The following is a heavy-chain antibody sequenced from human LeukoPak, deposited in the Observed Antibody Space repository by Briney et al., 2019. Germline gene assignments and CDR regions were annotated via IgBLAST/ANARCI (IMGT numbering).Heavy chain of an antibody. CDR1: GFIFSTYA. CDR2: IFSGGDST. Sequence: QAGGSLRLSCAASGFIFSTYAMSWVRQAPGEGLEWVSSIFSGGDSTSYADSVRGRFTISRDNSRNTLYLEMNSLRADDTAIYYCAKDLISPRRVGASEKLDYWGQGTLVTVSS. D-gene: IGHD3-16*01. J-gene: IGHJ4*02. V-gene: IGHV3-23*01. CDR3: AKDLISPRRVGASEKLDY.